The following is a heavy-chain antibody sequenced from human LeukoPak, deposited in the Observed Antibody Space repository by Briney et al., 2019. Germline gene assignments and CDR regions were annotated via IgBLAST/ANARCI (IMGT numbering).Heavy chain of an antibody. Sequence: PGGSLRLSCAASGFTFSDYYMSWIRQAPGKGLEWVSYISSNSSYTYYADSVRGRFTISRDNGKNSLYLQMNSRRADDTAVYYCARDALLPSPAAHRAYYYYGMDVWGQGTTVTVSS. CDR2: ISSNSSYT. D-gene: IGHD2-2*01. CDR3: ARDALLPSPAAHRAYYYYGMDV. J-gene: IGHJ6*02. V-gene: IGHV3-11*06. CDR1: GFTFSDYY.